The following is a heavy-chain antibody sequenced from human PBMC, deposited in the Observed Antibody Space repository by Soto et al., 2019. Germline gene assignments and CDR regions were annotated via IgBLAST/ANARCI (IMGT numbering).Heavy chain of an antibody. CDR3: ARDSGYYDSSGYSPLGY. CDR1: GYTFTSYG. V-gene: IGHV1-18*01. Sequence: GASVKVSCKASGYTFTSYGISWVRQAPGQGLEWMGWISAYNGNTNHAQKLQGRVTMTTDTSTSTAYMELRSLRAEDTAVYYCARDSGYYDSSGYSPLGYWGQGTLVTVSS. D-gene: IGHD3-22*01. CDR2: ISAYNGNT. J-gene: IGHJ4*02.